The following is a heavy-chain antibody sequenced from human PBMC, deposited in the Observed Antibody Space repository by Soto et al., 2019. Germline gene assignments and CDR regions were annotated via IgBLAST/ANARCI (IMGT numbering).Heavy chain of an antibody. CDR1: GGSISSYY. Sequence: PSETLSLTCTVSGGSISSYYWSWIRQPPGKGLEWIGYIYYSGSTNYNPSLKSRVTISVDTSKNQFSLKLSSGTAADTAVYYCARGSPYGDYFDYWGQGTLVTVSS. CDR3: ARGSPYGDYFDY. V-gene: IGHV4-59*01. CDR2: IYYSGST. D-gene: IGHD4-17*01. J-gene: IGHJ4*02.